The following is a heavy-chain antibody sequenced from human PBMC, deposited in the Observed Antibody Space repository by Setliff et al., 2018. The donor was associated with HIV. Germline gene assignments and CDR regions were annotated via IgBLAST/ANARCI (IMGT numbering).Heavy chain of an antibody. D-gene: IGHD2-2*01. Sequence: ASVKVSCKASGYTFTNYYMHWVRQAPGQGLEWMGIINPSGGSTSHAQKFQGRVNMTRDTSTSTVHMEVSSLRSEDTAVYYCAREGSFVPAAPLGSGNRILDFWGQGTLVTVSS. V-gene: IGHV1-46*01. J-gene: IGHJ4*02. CDR3: AREGSFVPAAPLGSGNRILDF. CDR1: GYTFTNYY. CDR2: INPSGGST.